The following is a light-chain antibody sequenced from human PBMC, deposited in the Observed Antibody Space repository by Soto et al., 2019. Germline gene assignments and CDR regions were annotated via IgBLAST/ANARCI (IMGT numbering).Light chain of an antibody. V-gene: IGKV1-39*01. CDR3: QQAYTDPVT. CDR1: QSISTY. J-gene: IGKJ5*01. CDR2: AAS. Sequence: DIQVTQSPSSLSTSIGDRVTIPCRASQSISTYLNWYQQKPGKPPKLLIYAASRLQTGVPSRFSGSGSGTDFTLTISTLQPEDFETYYCQQAYTDPVTFGHGTRLEIK.